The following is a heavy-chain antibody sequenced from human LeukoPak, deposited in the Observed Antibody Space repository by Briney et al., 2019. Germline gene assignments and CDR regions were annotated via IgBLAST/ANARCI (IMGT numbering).Heavy chain of an antibody. CDR2: MNPNSGNT. V-gene: IGHV1-8*01. Sequence: GASVKVSCKASGYTFTSYDTNWVRQATGQGLEWMGWMNPNSGNTGYAQKFQGRVTMTRNTSISTAYMELSSLRFEDTAVYYCARGAYYYYYMDVWGKGTTVTVSS. CDR3: ARGAYYYYYMDV. CDR1: GYTFTSYD. J-gene: IGHJ6*03.